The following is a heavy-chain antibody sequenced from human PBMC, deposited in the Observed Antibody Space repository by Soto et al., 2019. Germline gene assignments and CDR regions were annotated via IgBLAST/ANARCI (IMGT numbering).Heavy chain of an antibody. Sequence: SETLSLTCSVSGGSISHYYWSWIRQSPGEGLEWIGYAYYSGSTDYNPSLKSRVTMSVDTSKNQVSLKLNSVTTADTAVYYCARDRSTYGGGGTGEVKENWFDPWGSGTLVTVSS. CDR3: ARDRSTYGGGGTGEVKENWFDP. V-gene: IGHV4-59*01. CDR2: AYYSGST. CDR1: GGSISHYY. J-gene: IGHJ5*02. D-gene: IGHD2-8*01.